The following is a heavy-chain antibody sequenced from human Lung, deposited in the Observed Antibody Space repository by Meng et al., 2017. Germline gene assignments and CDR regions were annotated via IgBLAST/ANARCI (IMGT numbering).Heavy chain of an antibody. CDR3: ARDEDISAAGKLFGDY. J-gene: IGHJ4*02. Sequence: QVQLVQYGAEEKKPGASVKVSCKPSGYNFPDYYIHWVRRAPGQGLEWMGRINPKSGDTHYAQKFQARVTMTGDTSISTAYMELSGLRSDDTAMYYCARDEDISAAGKLFGDYWGQGTLVTVSS. CDR1: GYNFPDYY. V-gene: IGHV1-2*06. CDR2: INPKSGDT. D-gene: IGHD6-25*01.